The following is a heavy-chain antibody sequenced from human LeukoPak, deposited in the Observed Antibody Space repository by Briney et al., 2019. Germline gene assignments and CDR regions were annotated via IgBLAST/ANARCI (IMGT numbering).Heavy chain of an antibody. CDR1: GGSISSYY. CDR3: ASGSHYYGSGNYYNFDC. J-gene: IGHJ4*02. Sequence: PSETLSLTCTVSGGSISSYYWSWIRQPPGKGLEWIGSIYHSGSTYYNPSLKSRVTISVDTSKNQFSLKLSSVTAADTAVYYCASGSHYYGSGNYYNFDCWGQGTLVTVSS. V-gene: IGHV4-59*08. CDR2: IYHSGST. D-gene: IGHD3-10*01.